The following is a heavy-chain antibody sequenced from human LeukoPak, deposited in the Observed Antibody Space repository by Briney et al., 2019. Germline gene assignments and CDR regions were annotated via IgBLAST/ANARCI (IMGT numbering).Heavy chain of an antibody. D-gene: IGHD5-18*01. CDR3: ARMHRYGRC. J-gene: IGHJ4*02. V-gene: IGHV3-11*04. Sequence: PGGSLRLSCAASGFTFSDYYMSWIRQAPGKGLEWVSYISNSDSPMYYADSVRGRFTISRDNAKNSQYLQMNSLRAEDTAVYYCARMHRYGRCWGQGTLVTVSS. CDR2: ISNSDSPM. CDR1: GFTFSDYY.